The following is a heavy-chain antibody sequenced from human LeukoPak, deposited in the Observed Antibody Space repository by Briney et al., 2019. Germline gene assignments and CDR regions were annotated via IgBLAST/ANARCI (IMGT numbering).Heavy chain of an antibody. J-gene: IGHJ3*02. CDR3: ARDRRVYYYDSSGYSDAFDI. CDR2: IYYSGST. Sequence: SETLSLTCTVSGGSISSGGYYWSWIRQHPGKGLEWIGYIYYSGSTYYNPSLKSRVTISVDTSKNQFSLKLSSVTAADTAVYYCARDRRVYYYDSSGYSDAFDIWGQGTMVTVSS. V-gene: IGHV4-31*03. D-gene: IGHD3-22*01. CDR1: GGSISSGGYY.